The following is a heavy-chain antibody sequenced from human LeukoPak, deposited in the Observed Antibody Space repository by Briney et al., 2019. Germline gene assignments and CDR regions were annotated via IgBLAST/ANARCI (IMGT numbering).Heavy chain of an antibody. V-gene: IGHV3-74*01. CDR1: GFTFSSYW. D-gene: IGHD5-24*01. J-gene: IGHJ4*02. Sequence: GGCLSLPCAASGFTFSSYWMHWVRQAPGKGLVRVSRINIDGSTSNYADSVKGRFTISRDNAKNAVYLQMNSLRVEDTAVYYCARASALATPPFAYWGQGTLDTFSS. CDR2: INIDGSTS. CDR3: ARASALATPPFAY.